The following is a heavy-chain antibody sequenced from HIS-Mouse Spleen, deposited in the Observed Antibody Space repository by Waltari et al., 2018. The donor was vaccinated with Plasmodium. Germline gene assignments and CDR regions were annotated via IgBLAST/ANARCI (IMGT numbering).Heavy chain of an antibody. CDR1: GFPCRSYW. J-gene: IGHJ2*01. CDR2: IKQDGSEK. Sequence: EVQLVESGGGLVQPGGSLSLSCAASGFPCRSYWLSWVRQAPGKGLEGVANIKQDGSEKYYVDSVKGRFTISRDNAKNSLYLQMNSLRAEDTAVYYCASSWYWYFDLWGRGTLVTVSS. CDR3: ASSWYWYFDL. V-gene: IGHV3-7*01. D-gene: IGHD6-13*01.